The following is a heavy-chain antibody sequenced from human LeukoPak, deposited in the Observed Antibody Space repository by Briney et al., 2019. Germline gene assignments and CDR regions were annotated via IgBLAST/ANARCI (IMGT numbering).Heavy chain of an antibody. D-gene: IGHD6-19*01. CDR3: AREAGWQWLASIDY. J-gene: IGHJ4*02. V-gene: IGHV4-61*02. Sequence: SHTLSLTCTVSGGSISSGSYHWSWLGPPAGTGLECIVRIYTRGSPNYNPSLKSRVTISVDTSKNQFPLKLSSVPAAHSAVYYCAREAGWQWLASIDYWGQGTVVTVSS. CDR1: GGSISSGSYH. CDR2: IYTRGSP.